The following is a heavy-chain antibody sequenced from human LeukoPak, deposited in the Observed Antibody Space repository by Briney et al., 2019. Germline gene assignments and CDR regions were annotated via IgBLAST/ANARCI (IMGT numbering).Heavy chain of an antibody. J-gene: IGHJ6*02. Sequence: PGGSLRLSCVASGFTVSSNYMSWVRQAPGKGLEWVSVIYSGGSTYYADSVKGRFTISRDNSKNTLYLQMNSLRAEDTAVYYCAREKYYYDSSGYYEVYYYYGMAVWGQGTTVTVSS. D-gene: IGHD3-22*01. CDR2: IYSGGST. CDR1: GFTVSSNY. V-gene: IGHV3-66*01. CDR3: AREKYYYDSSGYYEVYYYYGMAV.